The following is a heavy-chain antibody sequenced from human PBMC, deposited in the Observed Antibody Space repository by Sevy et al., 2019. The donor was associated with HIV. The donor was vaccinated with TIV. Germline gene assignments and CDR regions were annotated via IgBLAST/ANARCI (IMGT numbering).Heavy chain of an antibody. Sequence: SENLSLTCTVSGGSISSSSYYWGWIRQPPGKGLEWIGRIYYSGSTYYNPSLKSRVTISVDTSKNQFSLKLSSVTAADTDGYYCARTEWLSTFDYWGQGTLVTVSS. D-gene: IGHD3-3*01. CDR1: GGSISSSSYY. CDR2: IYYSGST. V-gene: IGHV4-39*01. J-gene: IGHJ4*02. CDR3: ARTEWLSTFDY.